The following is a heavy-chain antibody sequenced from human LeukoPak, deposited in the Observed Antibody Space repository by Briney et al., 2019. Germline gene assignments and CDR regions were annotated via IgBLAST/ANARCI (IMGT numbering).Heavy chain of an antibody. CDR2: INPNTGDT. CDR3: ASKGAGHCYDASCMGSFDL. J-gene: IGHJ3*01. Sequence: GPVKVSCKASGYPFIDYYLHWVRQAPGQGLEWMGCINPNTGDTNSAQNFQGRVIMTRDTSITTAYMELSRLKSDDTALYYCASKGAGHCYDASCMGSFDLWGQGTTVAVSS. CDR1: GYPFIDYY. V-gene: IGHV1-2*02. D-gene: IGHD2-15*01.